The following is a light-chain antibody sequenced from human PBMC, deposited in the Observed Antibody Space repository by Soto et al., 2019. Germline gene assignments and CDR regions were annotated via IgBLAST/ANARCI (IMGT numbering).Light chain of an antibody. CDR2: EVS. Sequence: QSALTQPPSASGSPGQSVTISCTGTSTDVGGYPYVSWYQQHPGNAPKVIIAEVSKRPSGVPDRFSGSKSGNTASLTVSGLQAEDEADYYCSSYAGSNNYVFGTGTKLTVL. J-gene: IGLJ1*01. V-gene: IGLV2-8*01. CDR3: SSYAGSNNYV. CDR1: STDVGGYPY.